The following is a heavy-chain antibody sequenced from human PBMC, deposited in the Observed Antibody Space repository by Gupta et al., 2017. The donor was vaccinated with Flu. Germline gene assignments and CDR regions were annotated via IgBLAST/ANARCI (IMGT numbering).Heavy chain of an antibody. CDR2: IHARGTT. CDR3: ATXAGDMAGGQAFDI. Sequence: QVQLQESGPGLLKPSETLSLTCSVSGGSITNYFWNWVRQAPGKGLEWIGNIHARGTTKYNPSLTSRVMISIDTSKTHFSLSLSSVTAADXAXYYCATXAGDMAGGQAFDIWGQGTLVTISS. CDR1: GGSITNYF. V-gene: IGHV4-4*09. D-gene: IGHD6-19*01. J-gene: IGHJ3*02.